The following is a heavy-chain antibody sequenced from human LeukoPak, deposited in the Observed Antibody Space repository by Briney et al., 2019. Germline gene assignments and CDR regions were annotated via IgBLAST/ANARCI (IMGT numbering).Heavy chain of an antibody. D-gene: IGHD6-6*01. V-gene: IGHV4-39*01. Sequence: SETLSLTCTVSGGSISSSSYYWGWIRQPPGKGLEWIGSIYYNGSTYYNPSLKSRVTISVDTSKNQFSLKLSSVTAADTAVYYCARHEIRSSSSGWFDPWGQGTLVTVSS. J-gene: IGHJ5*02. CDR1: GGSISSSSYY. CDR3: ARHEIRSSSSGWFDP. CDR2: IYYNGST.